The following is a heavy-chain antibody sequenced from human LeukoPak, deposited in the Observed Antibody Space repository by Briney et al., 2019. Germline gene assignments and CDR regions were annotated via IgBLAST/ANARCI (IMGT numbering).Heavy chain of an antibody. CDR3: ARDGFSSWYVGSLDY. CDR2: INPNSGGT. CDR1: GYTFTGYY. D-gene: IGHD6-13*01. Sequence: ASVKVSCKASGYTFTGYYMHWVRQAPGQGLEWMGWINPNSGGTNYAQKFQGRVTMTRDTSISTAYMELSRLRSDDTAVYYCARDGFSSWYVGSLDYWGQGTLVTVSS. J-gene: IGHJ4*02. V-gene: IGHV1-2*02.